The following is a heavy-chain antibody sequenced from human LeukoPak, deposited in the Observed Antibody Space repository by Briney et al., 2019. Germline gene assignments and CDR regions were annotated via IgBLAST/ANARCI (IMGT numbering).Heavy chain of an antibody. CDR1: GYTFTSYG. CDR2: ISGYNDNT. J-gene: IGHJ3*02. Sequence: ASVKVSCKASGYTFTSYGISWVRQAPGQGLEWLGWISGYNDNTKYAQNLQGRVTMTTDTSTSTAFMELRSLRSDDTAVYYCARDGQQLIFRDAFDMWGQGTMVTVSS. CDR3: ARDGQQLIFRDAFDM. V-gene: IGHV1-18*01. D-gene: IGHD6-13*01.